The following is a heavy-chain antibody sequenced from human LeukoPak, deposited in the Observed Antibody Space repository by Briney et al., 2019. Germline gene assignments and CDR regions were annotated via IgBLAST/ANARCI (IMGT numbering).Heavy chain of an antibody. CDR3: AKGGSGSYPY. D-gene: IGHD3-10*01. V-gene: IGHV3-23*01. CDR1: GFTFSSYA. CDR2: ISGSGGST. Sequence: GGSLRLSCAASGFTFSSYAMTWVRQAPGKGLEWVSGISGSGGSTYYADSVKGRFTISRDNSKNMLYLQMNSLRAEDTATYYCAKGGSGSYPYWGQGTLVTVSS. J-gene: IGHJ4*02.